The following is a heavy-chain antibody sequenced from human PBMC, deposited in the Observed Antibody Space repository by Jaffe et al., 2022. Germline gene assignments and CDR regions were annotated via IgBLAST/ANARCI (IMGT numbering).Heavy chain of an antibody. D-gene: IGHD5-18*01. Sequence: QVQLQESGPGLVKPSETLSLTCTVSGGSISSYYWSWIRQPPGKGLEWIGYIYYSGSTNYNPSLKSRVTISVDTSKNQFSLKLSSVTAADTAVYYCARAPNTAMVSGYYMDVWGKGTTVTVSS. CDR1: GGSISSYY. CDR3: ARAPNTAMVSGYYMDV. V-gene: IGHV4-59*01. J-gene: IGHJ6*03. CDR2: IYYSGST.